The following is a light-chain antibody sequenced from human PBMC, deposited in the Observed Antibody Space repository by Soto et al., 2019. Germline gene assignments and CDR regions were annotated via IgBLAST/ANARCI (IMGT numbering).Light chain of an antibody. V-gene: IGKV3-15*01. CDR3: QEYNNWPPA. CDR1: QSVSGN. CDR2: GAS. J-gene: IGKJ1*01. Sequence: EIVMTQSPATLSVSPGERATLSCRASQSVSGNLAWYQQKPGQAPRLLIYGASTRATGIPARFSGSGSGTEFTLPISSLRSEDVAVCYCQEYNNWPPAFGQGTEVEIK.